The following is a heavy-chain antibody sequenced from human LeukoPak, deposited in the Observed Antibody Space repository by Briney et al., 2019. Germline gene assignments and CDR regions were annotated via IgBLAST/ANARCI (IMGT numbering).Heavy chain of an antibody. J-gene: IGHJ4*02. Sequence: GGSLRLSCEASGLTFNSYAMNWVRRAPGKGLEWVALISPDGDERFYADSVRGRLTISGDNSNNMMFLQMNSLRAEDTATYYCAKSSGGSRPHSRIFDFWGRGTMVTVSS. CDR1: GLTFNSYA. CDR2: ISPDGDER. CDR3: AKSSGGSRPHSRIFDF. D-gene: IGHD5-18*01. V-gene: IGHV3-23*01.